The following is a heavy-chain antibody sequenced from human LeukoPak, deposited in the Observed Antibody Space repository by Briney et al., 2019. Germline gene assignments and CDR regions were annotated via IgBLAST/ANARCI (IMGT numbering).Heavy chain of an antibody. D-gene: IGHD3-10*01. V-gene: IGHV3-49*04. CDR2: IRSKAYGGTT. CDR1: GFTFGDYA. Sequence: GCLRLSCTASGFTFGDYAMSWVRQAPGKGLEWVGFIRSKAYGGTTEYAASVKGRFTISRDDSKSIAYLQMNSLKTEDTAVYYCTRDQITMVRGVIIYYYYMDVWGKG. CDR3: TRDQITMVRGVIIYYYYMDV. J-gene: IGHJ6*03.